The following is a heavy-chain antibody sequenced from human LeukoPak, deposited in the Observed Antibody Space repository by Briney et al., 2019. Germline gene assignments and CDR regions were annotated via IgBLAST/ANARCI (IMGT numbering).Heavy chain of an antibody. CDR3: ARESSGWYRDWFDP. CDR1: GFTFSSYW. J-gene: IGHJ5*02. CDR2: IKQDGSEK. V-gene: IGHV3-7*01. D-gene: IGHD6-19*01. Sequence: GGSLRLSCAASGFTFSSYWMSWVRQAPGKGLEWVANIKQDGSEKYYVDSVKGRFTISRDNAKNSLYLQMNSLRAEDTAVYYCARESSGWYRDWFDPWGQGTLVTVSS.